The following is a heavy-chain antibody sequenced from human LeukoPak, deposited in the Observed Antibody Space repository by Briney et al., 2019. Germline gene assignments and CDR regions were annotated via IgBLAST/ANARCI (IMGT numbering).Heavy chain of an antibody. CDR3: VRGPRYYDDSGFHYGVFDI. CDR2: IYHSGST. CDR1: GYSISSGYY. J-gene: IGHJ3*02. Sequence: SETLSLTCTVSGYSISSGYYWGWIRQPPGKGLERIGRIYHSGSTYYNPSLKSLVTISVDTSKNQFSLKLSSVTAADTAVYYCVRGPRYYDDSGFHYGVFDIWGQGTVVTVSS. D-gene: IGHD3-22*01. V-gene: IGHV4-38-2*02.